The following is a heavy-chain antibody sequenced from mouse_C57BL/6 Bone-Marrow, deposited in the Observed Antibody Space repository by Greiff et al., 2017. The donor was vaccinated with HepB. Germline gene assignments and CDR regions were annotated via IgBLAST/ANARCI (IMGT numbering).Heavy chain of an antibody. CDR3: ARGGPFGY. Sequence: EVHLVESGGGLVKPGGSLKLSCAASGFTFSDYGMHWVRQAPEKGLEWVAYISSGSSTIYYAETVKGRFTITKDKAKNTLFMQMTRLRAEDTAMYYCARGGPFGYWGQGTPVTVS. CDR2: ISSGSSTI. V-gene: IGHV5-17*01. CDR1: GFTFSDYG. J-gene: IGHJ3*01.